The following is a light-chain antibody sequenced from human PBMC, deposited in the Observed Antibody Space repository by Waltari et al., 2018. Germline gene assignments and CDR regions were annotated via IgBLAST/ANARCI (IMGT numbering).Light chain of an antibody. V-gene: IGKV3-15*01. Sequence: EIVMTQSPATLSVSPGERAILSCRASQSIRNKLAWYQQKPGQAPRLLIYDASTRATGIPATFSGSGSGTEFTLTISSLQSEDFVVYYCQQYNSWPYTFGQGTKLEIK. CDR3: QQYNSWPYT. CDR2: DAS. CDR1: QSIRNK. J-gene: IGKJ2*01.